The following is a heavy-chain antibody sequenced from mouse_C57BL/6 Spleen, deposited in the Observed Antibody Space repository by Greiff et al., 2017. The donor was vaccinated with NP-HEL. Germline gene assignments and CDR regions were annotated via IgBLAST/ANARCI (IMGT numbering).Heavy chain of an antibody. V-gene: IGHV5-16*01. Sequence: EVKLMESEGGLVQPGSSMKLSCTASGFTFSDYYMAWVRQVPEKGLEWVANINYDGSSTYYLDSLKSRFIISRDNAKNILYLQMSSLKSEDTATYYCARDNLYAMDYWGQGTSVTVSS. CDR3: ARDNLYAMDY. CDR2: INYDGSST. CDR1: GFTFSDYY. J-gene: IGHJ4*01.